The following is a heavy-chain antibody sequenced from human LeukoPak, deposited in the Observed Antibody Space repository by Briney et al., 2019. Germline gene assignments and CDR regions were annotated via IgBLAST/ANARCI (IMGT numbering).Heavy chain of an antibody. Sequence: GGSLRLSCAASGFTFSNAWMSWVRQAPGKGLEWVGRIKSKTDGGTTDYAAPVKGRFTISRDDSKNTLYLQMNSLKTEDTAVYYCTADQIDNRIYYDFWSGYFAFDIWGQGTMVTVSS. J-gene: IGHJ3*02. CDR2: IKSKTDGGTT. CDR3: TADQIDNRIYYDFWSGYFAFDI. D-gene: IGHD3-3*01. CDR1: GFTFSNAW. V-gene: IGHV3-15*01.